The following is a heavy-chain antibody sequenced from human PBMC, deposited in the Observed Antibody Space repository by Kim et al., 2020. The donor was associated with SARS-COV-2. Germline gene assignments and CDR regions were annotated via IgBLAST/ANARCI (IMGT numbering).Heavy chain of an antibody. Sequence: ASVKVSCKASGYTFISYAMHWVRQAPGQRLEWMGWINAGIGNTKYSQKFQGRVTITRDTSASTAYMELSSLRSEDTAVYYCARFLEENVGYYYGMDVWGQ. CDR1: GYTFISYA. CDR3: ARFLEENVGYYYGMDV. J-gene: IGHJ6*02. D-gene: IGHD1-1*01. CDR2: INAGIGNT. V-gene: IGHV1-3*01.